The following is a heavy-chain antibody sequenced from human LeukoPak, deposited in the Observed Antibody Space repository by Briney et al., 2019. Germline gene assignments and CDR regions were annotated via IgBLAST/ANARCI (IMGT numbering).Heavy chain of an antibody. J-gene: IGHJ3*02. V-gene: IGHV1-2*02. CDR1: GYTFNNYY. Sequence: ASVKVSCKASGYTFNNYYMHLVRQAPGQGREWMGWINPNSAGTKYLQQFRGRVTMTRDTSISTAYLELTSLRSDDTAEYYCAKPRAGDKDAFDIWGQGTMVIVSP. D-gene: IGHD2-21*02. CDR2: INPNSAGT. CDR3: AKPRAGDKDAFDI.